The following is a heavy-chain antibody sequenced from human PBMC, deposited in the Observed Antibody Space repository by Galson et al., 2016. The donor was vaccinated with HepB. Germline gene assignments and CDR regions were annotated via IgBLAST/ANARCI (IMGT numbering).Heavy chain of an antibody. CDR1: GDSITRSSSY. CDR2: VDYSGSA. V-gene: IGHV4-39*01. CDR3: ARHTVVPAAMAG. D-gene: IGHD2-2*01. Sequence: LSLTCTVSGDSITRSSSYWVWIRQPPGKGLEWIGTVDYSGSAYHNPSLESRVNILVDTSKDQFSLSPNPVTAADTALYFCARHTVVPAAMAGWGQGTRVTVSS. J-gene: IGHJ4*02.